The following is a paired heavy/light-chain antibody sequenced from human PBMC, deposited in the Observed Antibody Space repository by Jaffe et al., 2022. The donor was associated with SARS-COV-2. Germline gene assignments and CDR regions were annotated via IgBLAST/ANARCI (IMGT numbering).Light chain of an antibody. J-gene: IGLJ2*01. CDR2: DVS. Sequence: ALTQPGSVSGSPGQSITVSCTGTDSDIGDYNYVSWYQQHPGKAPKLIIFDVSNRPSGISDRFSGSKSGNTASLTISGLRTEDEAHYYCSSYTGTSTLVVFGGGTKLTV. CDR3: SSYTGTSTLVV. CDR1: DSDIGDYNY. V-gene: IGLV2-14*03.
Heavy chain of an antibody. J-gene: IGHJ6*02. D-gene: IGHD3-10*02. CDR1: GFTFSSFA. CDR3: AKAYYGVGSMFGVNYYYGMDV. V-gene: IGHV3-23*01. Sequence: EEQLLESGGGLVQPGGSLRLSCVASGFTFSSFAMTWVRQAPGKGLEWVSVTSGSGAHTYYADSVKGRFTMSRDNSKNTLYLQMSSLRAEDTALYYCAKAYYGVGSMFGVNYYYGMDVWGQGTTVTVSS. CDR2: TSGSGAHT.